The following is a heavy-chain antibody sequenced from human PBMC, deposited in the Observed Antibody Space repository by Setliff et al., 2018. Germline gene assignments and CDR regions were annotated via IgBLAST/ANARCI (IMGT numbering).Heavy chain of an antibody. V-gene: IGHV1-2*02. D-gene: IGHD3-22*01. CDR1: GYTFTGYY. CDR2: INVNSGDT. CDR3: ARGRIHDSSDYIGNWFDP. J-gene: IGHJ5*02. Sequence: ASVKVSCKASGYTFTGYYIHWVRQTPGEGLEWMGCINVNSGDTNYAQKFQGRVIVTRDTSSSTAYMELRSLRPDDTAVYFCARGRIHDSSDYIGNWFDPWGQGTLVTVSS.